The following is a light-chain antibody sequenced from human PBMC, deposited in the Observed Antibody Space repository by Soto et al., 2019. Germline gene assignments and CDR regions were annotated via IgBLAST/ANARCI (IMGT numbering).Light chain of an antibody. V-gene: IGKV1-9*01. J-gene: IGKJ4*01. CDR3: QQVKSYPRT. CDR2: EES. Sequence: EIHLTQCPSFLCASVEGRVTITFLPIQGVPDNISWYQQKPGKPPKLLFYEESTFHSGVPSRFSGRKSGTQFTLTIDSLQPEDFATYYCQQVKSYPRTFGGGTKVDIK. CDR1: QGVPDN.